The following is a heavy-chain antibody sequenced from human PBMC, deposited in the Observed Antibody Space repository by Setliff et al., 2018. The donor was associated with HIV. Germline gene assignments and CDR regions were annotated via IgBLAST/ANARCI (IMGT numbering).Heavy chain of an antibody. J-gene: IGHJ6*02. V-gene: IGHV3-48*04. Sequence: PGGSLRLSCAASGFTFSRNSMNWVRQAPGKGLEWVSSISSSGSTIYYADSVKGRFTISRDNAKNTLYLQMNSLRAEDTAVYYCAKELITMGRGVNYGMDVWGQGTTVTVSS. CDR2: ISSSGSTI. CDR3: AKELITMGRGVNYGMDV. D-gene: IGHD3-10*01. CDR1: GFTFSRNS.